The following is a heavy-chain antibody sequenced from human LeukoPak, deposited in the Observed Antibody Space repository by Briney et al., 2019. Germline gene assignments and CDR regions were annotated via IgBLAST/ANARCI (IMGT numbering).Heavy chain of an antibody. CDR2: INHSGST. CDR3: ARGPRGVYYYYYYYMDV. Sequence: PSETLSLTCAVYGGSFSGYYWSWIRQPPGKGLEWIGEINHSGSTNYNPSLKSRVTISVDTSKNQFSLKLSSVTAADTAVYYCARGPRGVYYYYYYYMDVWGKGTTVTVSS. J-gene: IGHJ6*03. CDR1: GGSFSGYY. V-gene: IGHV4-34*01. D-gene: IGHD6-13*01.